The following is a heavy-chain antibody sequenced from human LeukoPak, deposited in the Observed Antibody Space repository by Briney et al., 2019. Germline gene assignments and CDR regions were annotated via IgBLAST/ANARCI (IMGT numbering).Heavy chain of an antibody. CDR2: IHQDGSER. CDR3: ARGAGYNYPYYFDY. V-gene: IGHV3-7*03. Sequence: GGSLRLSCAASGFTFSDYWMSWVRQAPGKGPEWVANIHQDGSERNYVDPVKGRFTISRDNSKNTLYLQMNSLRAEDTAVYYCARGAGYNYPYYFDYWGQGTLVTVSS. D-gene: IGHD5-24*01. J-gene: IGHJ4*02. CDR1: GFTFSDYW.